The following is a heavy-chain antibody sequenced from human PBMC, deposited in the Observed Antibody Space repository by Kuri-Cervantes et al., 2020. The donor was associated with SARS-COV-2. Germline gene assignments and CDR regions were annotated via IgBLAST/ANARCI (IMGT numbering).Heavy chain of an antibody. Sequence: ASVKVSCKVSGYTLTELSMHWVRQAPGKGLEWMGGFDPEDGETVYAQKFQGRVTITADKSTSTAYMELSSLRSEDTAVYYCARDSTSSSFDYWGQGTLVTVSS. CDR2: FDPEDGET. J-gene: IGHJ4*02. CDR3: ARDSTSSSFDY. V-gene: IGHV1-24*01. CDR1: GYTLTELS. D-gene: IGHD6-13*01.